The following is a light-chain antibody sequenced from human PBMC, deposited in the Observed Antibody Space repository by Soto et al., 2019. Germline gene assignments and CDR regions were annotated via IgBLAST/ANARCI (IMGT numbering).Light chain of an antibody. Sequence: DIQMTQSPSTLYASVGDRVTITCRASQSISSWLAWYQQKPGKAPQVLIYDASSLESGVPSRFSGSGSGTDFTLTNSTLQPDDFATYYCKQYNSYSSFTFGHGKTLASK. CDR2: DAS. CDR3: KQYNSYSSFT. J-gene: IGKJ2*01. CDR1: QSISSW. V-gene: IGKV1-5*01.